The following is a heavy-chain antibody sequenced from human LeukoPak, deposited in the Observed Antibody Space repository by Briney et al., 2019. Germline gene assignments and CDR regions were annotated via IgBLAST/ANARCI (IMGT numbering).Heavy chain of an antibody. V-gene: IGHV3-53*01. CDR3: AKDRTVGASYWYFDL. CDR2: IYGDGRT. CDR1: GFSVSSNY. J-gene: IGHJ2*01. D-gene: IGHD1-26*01. Sequence: GGSLRLSCAASGFSVSSNYMSWVRQTPERGLEWVSIIYGDGRTYYADSVKGRFTISRDNSKNTLYLQMNSLRAEDTAVYYCAKDRTVGASYWYFDLWGRGTLVTVSS.